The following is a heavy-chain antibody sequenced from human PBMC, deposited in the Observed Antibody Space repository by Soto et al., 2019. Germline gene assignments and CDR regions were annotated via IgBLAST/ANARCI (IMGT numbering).Heavy chain of an antibody. Sequence: PGESLKISCKGSGYSFAGYWITWVRQMPGKGLEWMGRIDPSDSQSYYSPSFRGHVTISAAKDITTVFLQGIILRASDSAISYCARHVGRVGGTTGRDYWGQGTGVT. CDR1: GYSFAGYW. CDR3: ARHVGRVGGTTGRDY. D-gene: IGHD1-26*01. J-gene: IGHJ4*02. V-gene: IGHV5-10-1*01. CDR2: IDPSDSQS.